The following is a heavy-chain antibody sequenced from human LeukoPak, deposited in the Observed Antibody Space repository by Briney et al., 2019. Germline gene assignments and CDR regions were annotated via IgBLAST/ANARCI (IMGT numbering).Heavy chain of an antibody. J-gene: IGHJ6*02. V-gene: IGHV4-31*03. CDR2: IYYSGST. Sequence: SQTLSLTCTVSGGSISTGGYYWSWIRQHPGKGLEWIGNIYYSGSTNYNPSLKSRVTISVDTSKNQFSLKLSSVTAADTAVYYCARALFSKSYYYYGMDVWGQGTTVTVSS. CDR3: ARALFSKSYYYYGMDV. CDR1: GGSISTGGYY.